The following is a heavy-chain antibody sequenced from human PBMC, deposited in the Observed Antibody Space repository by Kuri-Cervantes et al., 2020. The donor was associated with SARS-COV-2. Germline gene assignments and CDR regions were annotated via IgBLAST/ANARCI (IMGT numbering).Heavy chain of an antibody. J-gene: IGHJ4*02. CDR3: ARARVGVLDF. CDR2: ISSDGRNK. CDR1: GFTFNTCA. V-gene: IGHV3-30*04. D-gene: IGHD2-21*01. Sequence: GGSLRLSCAASGFTFNTCAMHWVRQAPGKGLEWVTMISSDGRNKNYADSVKGRFIISRDNSKSTLYLQINSLRTEDTAIFYCARARVGVLDFWGQGALVTVSS.